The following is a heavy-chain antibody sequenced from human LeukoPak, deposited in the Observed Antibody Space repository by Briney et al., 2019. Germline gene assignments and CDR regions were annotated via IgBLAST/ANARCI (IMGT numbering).Heavy chain of an antibody. Sequence: GSSVKVSCKASGGTFSSYAISWVRQAPGQGLEWMGRIIPILGIANYAQKFQGRVTITADKSTSTAYMELSSLRSEDTAVYYCAGFSSSSWSNWFDPWGQGTLVTVSS. V-gene: IGHV1-69*04. CDR1: GGTFSSYA. CDR3: AGFSSSSWSNWFDP. D-gene: IGHD6-13*01. CDR2: IIPILGIA. J-gene: IGHJ5*02.